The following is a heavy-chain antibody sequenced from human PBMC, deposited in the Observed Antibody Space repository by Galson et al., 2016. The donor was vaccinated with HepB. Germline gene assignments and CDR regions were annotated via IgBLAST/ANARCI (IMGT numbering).Heavy chain of an antibody. CDR3: AKLIEVAGSFDD. CDR1: GFTFSIYA. Sequence: SLRLSCAASGFTFSIYAMSWVRQAPGKGLVWVSGISGRGGNTYHADSVKGRFTISRDNSKNTLYLQMKSLRADDTAVYYCAKLIEVAGSFDDWGQGTLVTVSA. J-gene: IGHJ4*02. CDR2: ISGRGGNT. V-gene: IGHV3-23*01. D-gene: IGHD6-19*01.